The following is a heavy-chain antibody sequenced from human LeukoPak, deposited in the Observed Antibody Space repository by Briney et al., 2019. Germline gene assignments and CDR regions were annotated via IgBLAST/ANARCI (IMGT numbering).Heavy chain of an antibody. J-gene: IGHJ6*02. CDR1: GFTFEDYA. D-gene: IGHD3-9*01. CDR3: AKDMNDLLTGYYYGMDV. CDR2: ISWNNGSI. Sequence: GGSLRLSCAASGFTFEDYAMHWVRQAPGKGLEWVSGISWNNGSIAYADSVKGRFTISRDNAKNSLYLQMNSLRAEGTALYYCAKDMNDLLTGYYYGMDVWGQGTTVTVSS. V-gene: IGHV3-9*01.